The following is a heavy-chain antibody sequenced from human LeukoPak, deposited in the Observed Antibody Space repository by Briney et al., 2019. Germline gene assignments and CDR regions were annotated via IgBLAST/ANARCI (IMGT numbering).Heavy chain of an antibody. D-gene: IGHD6-19*01. CDR2: IKSKTDGGTT. V-gene: IGHV3-15*01. CDR1: GFTFSNAW. Sequence: GGSLRLSCAASGFTFSNAWMSWVRQAPGKGLEWVGRIKSKTDGGTTDYAAPVKGRFTISRDDSKNTLYLQMNSLRAEDTAVYYCAKDNRHSGWYIYYYYYYMDVWGKGTTVTISS. CDR3: AKDNRHSGWYIYYYYYYMDV. J-gene: IGHJ6*03.